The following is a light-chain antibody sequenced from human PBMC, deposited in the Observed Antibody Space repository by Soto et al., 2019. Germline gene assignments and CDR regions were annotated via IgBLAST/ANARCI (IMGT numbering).Light chain of an antibody. J-gene: IGKJ1*01. V-gene: IGKV3-15*01. CDR1: QSVSRN. CDR3: QQYNDWPT. CDR2: GAS. Sequence: EIVMTQSPATLSVSLGERATLSCRASQSVSRNLAWYQLKPGQAPRLLIYGASTRATGIPARFSGSGSGTDFTLTISSLQSEDFAVYSCQQYNDWPTFGQGTKVDIK.